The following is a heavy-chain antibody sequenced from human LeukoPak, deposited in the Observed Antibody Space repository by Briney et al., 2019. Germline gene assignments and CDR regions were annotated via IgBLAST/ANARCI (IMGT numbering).Heavy chain of an antibody. D-gene: IGHD3-3*01. CDR2: ISSSSSYI. J-gene: IGHJ4*02. CDR3: ARSRSITIFGVVRGDRYYFDY. CDR1: GFTFSSYS. Sequence: PGGSLRLSCAASGFTFSSYSMNWVRQAPGKGLEWVSSISSSSSYIYYAGSVKGRFTISRDNAKNSLYLQMNSLRAEDTAVYYCARSRSITIFGVVRGDRYYFDYWGQGTLVTVSS. V-gene: IGHV3-21*01.